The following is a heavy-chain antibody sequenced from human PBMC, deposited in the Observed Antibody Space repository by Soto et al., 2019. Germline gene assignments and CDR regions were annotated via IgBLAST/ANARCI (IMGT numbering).Heavy chain of an antibody. Sequence: QVQLVQSGTEVKKPGSSVKVSCKSSGGNFIIYTITWVRQAPGQGLEWMGRIIPIFTKTNYAQKFQGRTTITADRSTSTAYTEPSGLRSDATAVYYCARGGVGAAGGMDVWGQGTTVTVSS. CDR2: IIPIFTKT. J-gene: IGHJ6*01. CDR3: ARGGVGAAGGMDV. CDR1: GGNFIIYT. D-gene: IGHD1-26*01. V-gene: IGHV1-69*08.